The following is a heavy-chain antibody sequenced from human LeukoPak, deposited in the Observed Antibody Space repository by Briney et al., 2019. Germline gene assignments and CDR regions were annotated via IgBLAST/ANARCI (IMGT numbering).Heavy chain of an antibody. D-gene: IGHD3-22*01. Sequence: GASVKVSCKASGYTFTSYYMHWVRQAPGQGLEWMGIINPSGGSTSYAQKFQGRVTMTRDTSTSTVYMELSSLRSEDTAVYYCARDWGNYDSSGYYYVGGGDYWGQGTLVTVSS. CDR3: ARDWGNYDSSGYYYVGGGDY. CDR1: GYTFTSYY. CDR2: INPSGGST. J-gene: IGHJ4*02. V-gene: IGHV1-46*01.